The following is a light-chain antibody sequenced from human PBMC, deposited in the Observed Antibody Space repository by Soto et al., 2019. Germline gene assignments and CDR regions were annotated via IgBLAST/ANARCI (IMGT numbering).Light chain of an antibody. CDR3: QKYNTAPQT. J-gene: IGKJ1*01. Sequence: DVQMTQSPSSLSASVGDRVTITCRASQGIIDYLAWYQQKPGKAPNLLIYAASTLHSGVPSRFSGSGSGTDFHLTITNLQPEDVGTYYCQKYNTAPQTFGPGTKVEIK. CDR1: QGIIDY. V-gene: IGKV1-27*01. CDR2: AAS.